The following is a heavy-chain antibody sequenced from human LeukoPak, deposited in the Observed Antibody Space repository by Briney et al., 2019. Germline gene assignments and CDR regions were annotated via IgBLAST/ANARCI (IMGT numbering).Heavy chain of an antibody. CDR2: IWYDGSNK. D-gene: IGHD5-18*01. V-gene: IGHV3-33*06. CDR1: GFTFSSYG. J-gene: IGHJ4*02. CDR3: AKAPTAMVTGGDY. Sequence: GGSLRLSCAASGFTFSSYGMHWVRQAPGKGLEWVAVIWYDGSNKYYADSVKGRFTISRDNSKNTLYLQMNSLRAEDTAVYYCAKAPTAMVTGGDYWGQGTLVTVSS.